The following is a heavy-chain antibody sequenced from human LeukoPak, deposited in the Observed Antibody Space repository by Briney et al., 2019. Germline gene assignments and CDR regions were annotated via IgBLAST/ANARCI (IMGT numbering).Heavy chain of an antibody. CDR1: GFTFSNYP. CDR3: ARVSSFSMDV. J-gene: IGHJ6*02. CDR2: VSGNGGRT. Sequence: GGSLRLSCSASGFTFSNYPMHWVRQAPGKGLEYVAAVSGNGGRTNYADSVKGRFTISRDNARNSVYLQMNSLRAEDTAVYYCARVSSFSMDVWGQGTTVTVSS. V-gene: IGHV3-64*04. D-gene: IGHD6-6*01.